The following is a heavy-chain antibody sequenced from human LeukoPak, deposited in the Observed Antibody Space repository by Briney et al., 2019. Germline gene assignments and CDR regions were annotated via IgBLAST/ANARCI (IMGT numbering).Heavy chain of an antibody. CDR3: ARCIVGADSDY. D-gene: IGHD1-26*01. CDR1: GGSFSGYY. Sequence: SETLSLTCAVYGGSFSGYYWSWIRQPPGKGLEWIGEINHSGSTNYNPSLKSRVTISVDTSKNQFSLKLSSVTAADTAVYYCARCIVGADSDYWGQGTLVTVSS. J-gene: IGHJ4*02. V-gene: IGHV4-34*01. CDR2: INHSGST.